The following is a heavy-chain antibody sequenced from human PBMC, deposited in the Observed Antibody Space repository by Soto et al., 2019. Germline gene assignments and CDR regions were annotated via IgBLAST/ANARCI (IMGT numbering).Heavy chain of an antibody. CDR2: INPNNGVT. J-gene: IGHJ6*04. D-gene: IGHD6-6*01. CDR3: ARDVGSSPDYYYYGMEV. V-gene: IGHV1-2*02. Sequence: ASVKVSCKASGYTFTGYYMHWVRQAPGQGLEWMGWINPNNGVTKYAQKLQGRVTMTTDTSTSTAYMELRSLRSDDTAVYYCARDVGSSPDYYYYGMEVWGKGTTVSVSS. CDR1: GYTFTGYY.